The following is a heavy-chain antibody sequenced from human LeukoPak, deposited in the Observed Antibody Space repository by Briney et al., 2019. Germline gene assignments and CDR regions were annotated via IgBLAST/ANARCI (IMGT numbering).Heavy chain of an antibody. CDR3: ASGYCSGGSCYAIDY. CDR1: GGSISSGGYS. J-gene: IGHJ4*02. D-gene: IGHD2-15*01. Sequence: SETLSLTCAVSGGSISSGGYSWSWIRQPPGKGLEWIGYIYHSGSTYYNPSLKSRVTISVDRSKNQFSLKLSSVTAADTAVYHCASGYCSGGSCYAIDYWGQGTLVTVSS. CDR2: IYHSGST. V-gene: IGHV4-30-2*01.